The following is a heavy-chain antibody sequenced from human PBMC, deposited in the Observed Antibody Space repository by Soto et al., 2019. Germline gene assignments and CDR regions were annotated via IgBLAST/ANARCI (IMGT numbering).Heavy chain of an antibody. V-gene: IGHV3-30-3*01. D-gene: IGHD3-3*01. CDR2: ISYDGSNK. Sequence: GGSLRLSCAASGCTFISYAMHWVRQAPGKGLEWVAVISYDGSNKYYADSVKGRFTISRDNSKKHVSLRLNSVTAADTAVYYCAVWSALTQYYFDSWGHGTLVTVSS. J-gene: IGHJ4*01. CDR1: GCTFISYA. CDR3: AVWSALTQYYFDS.